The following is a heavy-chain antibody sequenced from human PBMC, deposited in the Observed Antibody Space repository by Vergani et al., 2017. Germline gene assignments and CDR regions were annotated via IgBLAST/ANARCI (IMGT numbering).Heavy chain of an antibody. CDR2: IDHTGRP. Sequence: QVQLQQWGGGLLKPSETLSLTCVVNGGSFTSYHWTWIRQSPGEGLEWVGDIDHTGRPDYNPSLKIRLTMSVDKSRNQFSLTLNPLTATDTAIYFCARVNTETNGHLYYYYYMDVWGQGTAVTVS. CDR1: GGSFTSYH. CDR3: ARVNTETNGHLYYYYYMDV. V-gene: IGHV4-34*01. D-gene: IGHD4-11*01. J-gene: IGHJ6*03.